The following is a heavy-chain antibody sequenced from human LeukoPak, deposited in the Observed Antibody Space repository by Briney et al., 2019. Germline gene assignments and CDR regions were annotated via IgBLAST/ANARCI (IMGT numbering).Heavy chain of an antibody. CDR2: IYPSNGGT. Sequence: ASVKVSCKASGYTFTGSYMHWVRQAPGQGLEWMGWIYPSNGGTNYAQKFQGRVTMTRDTSISTAYMELSSLRSDDTALYYCAKGSGIDHYHWIDPWGQGTLVTVSS. CDR1: GYTFTGSY. V-gene: IGHV1-2*02. J-gene: IGHJ5*02. CDR3: AKGSGIDHYHWIDP. D-gene: IGHD1-14*01.